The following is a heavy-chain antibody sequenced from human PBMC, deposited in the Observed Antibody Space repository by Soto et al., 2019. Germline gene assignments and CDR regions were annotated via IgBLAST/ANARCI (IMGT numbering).Heavy chain of an antibody. CDR2: IIPILGIA. D-gene: IGHD5-12*01. CDR3: EREVSGYGYYYYYMDV. Sequence: ASVKVSCKASGGTFSSYTISWVRQAPGQGLEWMGRIIPILGIANYAQKFQGRVTITADKSTGTAYMELSSLRSEDTAVYYCEREVSGYGYYYYYMDVWGKGTTVTVSS. CDR1: GGTFSSYT. J-gene: IGHJ6*03. V-gene: IGHV1-69*04.